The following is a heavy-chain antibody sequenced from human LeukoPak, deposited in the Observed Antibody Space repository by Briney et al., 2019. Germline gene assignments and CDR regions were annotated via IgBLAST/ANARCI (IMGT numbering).Heavy chain of an antibody. CDR3: ARAAGKENGYDFWFEH. D-gene: IGHD3-3*01. J-gene: IGHJ5*02. V-gene: IGHV3-30*04. CDR1: GFTFNSYD. CDR2: ISYDGGKQ. Sequence: GGSLRLSCAASGFTFNSYDMHWVRQAPGKGLEWVAVISYDGGKQYYADSVKGRFTISRDNSKSTLYLQMNSLRAEDTAVYYCARAAGKENGYDFWFEHWGQGTLATVSS.